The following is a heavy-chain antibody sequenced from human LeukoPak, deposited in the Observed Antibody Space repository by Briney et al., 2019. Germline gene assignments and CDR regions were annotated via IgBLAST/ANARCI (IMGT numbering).Heavy chain of an antibody. CDR1: GFTFTSSA. D-gene: IGHD3-22*01. CDR3: AAVPYYYDSSGSLRAFDI. J-gene: IGHJ3*02. Sequence: GTSVKVSCKASGFTFTSSAMQWVRQARGQRLEWIGWIVVGSGNTNYAQKFQERVTITRDMSTSTAYMGLSSLRSEDTAVYYCAAVPYYYDSSGSLRAFDIWGQGTMVTVSS. V-gene: IGHV1-58*02. CDR2: IVVGSGNT.